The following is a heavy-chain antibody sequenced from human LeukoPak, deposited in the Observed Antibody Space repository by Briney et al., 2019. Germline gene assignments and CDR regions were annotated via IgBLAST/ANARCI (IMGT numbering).Heavy chain of an antibody. Sequence: ASVKVSCKTSGFTFTGYFIHWVRQAPGQGLEWVGWINIYSGGTDSAQKFQGRVTMTRDTSINTANMELSSLKSDDTAVYYCARDYSYTTRGGYWGQGTLVTVSS. D-gene: IGHD1-26*01. V-gene: IGHV1-2*02. CDR1: GFTFTGYF. J-gene: IGHJ4*02. CDR3: ARDYSYTTRGGY. CDR2: INIYSGGT.